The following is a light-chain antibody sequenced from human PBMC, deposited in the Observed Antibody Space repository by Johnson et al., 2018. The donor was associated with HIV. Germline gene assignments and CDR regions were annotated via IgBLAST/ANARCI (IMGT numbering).Light chain of an antibody. V-gene: IGLV1-51*01. CDR3: GIWQTGLSTGGV. CDR1: SSNIGNNY. CDR2: DNN. Sequence: HSVLTQPPSVSAAPGQKVTISCSGSSSNIGNNYVSWYQQLPGTAPKLLIYDNNKRPSGIPDRFPGSKSGTSATLGITALQTGDEVDYYYGIWQTGLSTGGVFGTGTKVTVL. J-gene: IGLJ1*01.